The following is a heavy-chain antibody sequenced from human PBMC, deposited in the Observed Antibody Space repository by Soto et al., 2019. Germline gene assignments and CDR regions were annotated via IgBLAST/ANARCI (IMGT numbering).Heavy chain of an antibody. CDR3: ARDRSPVMSGDYYA. V-gene: IGHV1-2*02. D-gene: IGHD2-21*02. Sequence: QVHLEQSAAAVKKPGASVKVSCKTSGYIFSDYCIHWVRQAPGQGLEWLGWMNPDSGATSYAPKFQGRVTLTRDTSVTTAYMELSGLMFDDTATYYCARDRSPVMSGDYYAWGQGTLLAVSS. CDR2: MNPDSGAT. CDR1: GYIFSDYC. J-gene: IGHJ4*02.